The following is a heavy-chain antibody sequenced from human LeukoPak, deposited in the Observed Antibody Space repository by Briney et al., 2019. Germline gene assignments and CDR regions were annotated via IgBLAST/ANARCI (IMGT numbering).Heavy chain of an antibody. CDR1: GFTVSSNY. J-gene: IGHJ3*02. D-gene: IGHD2-21*01. V-gene: IGHV3-53*01. CDR3: AKYYVVGGTANAFDI. Sequence: GGSLRLSCAASGFTVSSNYMTWVRQAPGGGLEWVSVIYTGGRTFYADSVKGRFTISKDNSKNTLYLQMDSLRAEDTAVYYCAKYYVVGGTANAFDIWGRGTLVTVSS. CDR2: IYTGGRT.